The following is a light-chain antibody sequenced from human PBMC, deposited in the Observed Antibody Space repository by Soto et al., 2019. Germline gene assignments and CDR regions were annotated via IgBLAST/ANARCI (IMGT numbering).Light chain of an antibody. V-gene: IGKV1-39*01. CDR1: QSISNF. J-gene: IGKJ4*01. Sequence: DIQMTQSPSSLSASVGDRVTITCRPSQSISNFLNWYQQKPGKAPELLISAASSFLSGVPSRFSGTGSGTDFTLTISSLQPEDVATYYCQQSYSTPLTFGGGTKVEIK. CDR2: AAS. CDR3: QQSYSTPLT.